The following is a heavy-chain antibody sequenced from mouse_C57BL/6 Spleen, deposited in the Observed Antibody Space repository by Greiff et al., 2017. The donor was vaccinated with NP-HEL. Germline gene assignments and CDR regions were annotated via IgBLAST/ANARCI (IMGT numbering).Heavy chain of an antibody. CDR3: ARTYYSPYWYFDV. CDR2: LSSGSSTI. CDR1: GFTFSDYG. V-gene: IGHV5-17*01. D-gene: IGHD2-12*01. J-gene: IGHJ1*03. Sequence: EVQVVESGGGLVKPGGSLKLSCAASGFTFSDYGMHWVRQAPEKGLEWVAYLSSGSSTIYYADTVKGRFTISSDNAKNTLFLQMTSLRSEDTAMYYCARTYYSPYWYFDVWGTGTTVTVSS.